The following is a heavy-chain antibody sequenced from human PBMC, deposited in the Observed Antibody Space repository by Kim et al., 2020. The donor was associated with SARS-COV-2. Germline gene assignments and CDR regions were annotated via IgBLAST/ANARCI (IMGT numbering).Heavy chain of an antibody. CDR1: GFTFSSYA. CDR3: AREVIAVASEHVRGWFDP. CDR2: ISGSGGST. D-gene: IGHD6-19*01. V-gene: IGHV3-23*01. Sequence: GGSLRLSCAASGFTFSSYAMSWVRQAPGKGLEWVSAISGSGGSTYYADSVKGRFTISRDNSKNTLYLQMNSLRAEDTAVYYCAREVIAVASEHVRGWFDPWGQGTLVTVSS. J-gene: IGHJ5*02.